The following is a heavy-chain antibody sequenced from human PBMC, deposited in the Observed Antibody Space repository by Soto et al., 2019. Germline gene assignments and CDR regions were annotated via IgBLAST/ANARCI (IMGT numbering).Heavy chain of an antibody. D-gene: IGHD2-8*02. CDR1: GGSFSGYY. V-gene: IGHV4-34*01. Sequence: QVQLQQWGAGLLKPSETLSLTCAVYGGSFSGYYWTWIRQPPGTGLEWIGEINHSGSTNYNPALKSRVTISVDTSKNQFSLKLTSVTAADTAVYSCARDKSTGLVDYWGQGTLVTVSS. J-gene: IGHJ4*02. CDR2: INHSGST. CDR3: ARDKSTGLVDY.